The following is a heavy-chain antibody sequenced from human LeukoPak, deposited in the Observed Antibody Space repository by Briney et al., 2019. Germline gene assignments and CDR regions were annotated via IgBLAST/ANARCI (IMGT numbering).Heavy chain of an antibody. J-gene: IGHJ6*03. CDR1: GGSISSYY. D-gene: IGHD4-23*01. CDR3: ARRNSDFYYYYYMDV. CDR2: IYTSGST. V-gene: IGHV4-4*09. Sequence: PSETLSLTCTVSGGSISSYYWSWIRQPPGKGLEWIGYIYTSGSTNYNPSLKSRVTISVDTSKNQFSLKLSSVTAADTAVYYCARRNSDFYYYYYMDVWGKGTTVTVSS.